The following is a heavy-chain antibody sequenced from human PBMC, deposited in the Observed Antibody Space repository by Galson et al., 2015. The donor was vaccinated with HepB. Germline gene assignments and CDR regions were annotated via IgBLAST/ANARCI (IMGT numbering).Heavy chain of an antibody. D-gene: IGHD4-11*01. V-gene: IGHV1-18*01. CDR3: TRDLTISGRYAGY. CDR2: INTYNGDT. J-gene: IGHJ1*01. CDR1: GYRFTNFG. Sequence: SVKVSCKASGYRFTNFGLTWVRLAPGQGLEWMGWINTYNGDTNYAQRFQGRLTMTTDTSTGTAYMDLGSLRSDDTAVYYCTRDLTISGRYAGYWGQGTLVTVSS.